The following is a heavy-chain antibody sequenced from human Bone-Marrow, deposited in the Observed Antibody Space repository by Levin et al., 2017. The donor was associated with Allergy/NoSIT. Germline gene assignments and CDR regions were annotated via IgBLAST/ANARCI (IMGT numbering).Heavy chain of an antibody. D-gene: IGHD3-10*01. CDR3: ARGPEYYYGSGSYYGVTGSYYDPEDY. Sequence: GGSLRLSCAASGFTFSSYAMHWVRQAPGKGLEWVAVISYDGSNKYYADSVKGRFTISRDNSKNTLYLQMNSLRAEDTAVYYCARGPEYYYGSGSYYGVTGSYYDPEDYWGQGTLVTVSS. CDR1: GFTFSSYA. V-gene: IGHV3-30-3*01. CDR2: ISYDGSNK. J-gene: IGHJ4*02.